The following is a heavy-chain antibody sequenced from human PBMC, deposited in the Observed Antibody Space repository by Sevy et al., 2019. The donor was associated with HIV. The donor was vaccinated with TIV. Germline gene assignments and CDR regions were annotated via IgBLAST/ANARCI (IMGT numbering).Heavy chain of an antibody. CDR1: GGSFSGYY. Sequence: SETLSLTCAVYGGSFSGYYWSWIRQPPGKGLEWIGEINHSGSTNYNPSLKSRVTISVDTSKNQFSLKLSSVTAADTAVYYCARRIRDYYDSSGQGFDPWGQGTLVTVSS. J-gene: IGHJ5*02. CDR3: ARRIRDYYDSSGQGFDP. V-gene: IGHV4-34*01. D-gene: IGHD3-22*01. CDR2: INHSGST.